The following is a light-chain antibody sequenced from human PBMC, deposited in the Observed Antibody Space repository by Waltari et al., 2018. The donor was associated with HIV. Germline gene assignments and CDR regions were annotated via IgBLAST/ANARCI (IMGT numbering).Light chain of an antibody. V-gene: IGKV3-11*01. CDR1: QSVNTY. Sequence: EIVLTQSPGTLSLSPGERATLSCRASQSVNTYLGWYQQKPGQPPRLLIYDVSKRATGIPARFSGSGSGTDFSLTISNLKTEDSAVYYCQHRVSWPATFGGGTKVQIK. CDR3: QHRVSWPAT. J-gene: IGKJ4*01. CDR2: DVS.